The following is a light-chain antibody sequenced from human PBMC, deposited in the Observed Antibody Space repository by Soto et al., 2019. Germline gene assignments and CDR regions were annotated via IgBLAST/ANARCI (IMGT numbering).Light chain of an antibody. V-gene: IGLV1-44*01. CDR2: SLN. Sequence: QPVLTQPPSASGTPGQRVTISCSGSSSNIGSNTVNWYQQLPGTAPRLLIYSLNQRPSGVPDRFSGSKSGTSASLAISGLQSEDEADYYCAAWDDSLIDYVFGTGTKLTVL. J-gene: IGLJ1*01. CDR3: AAWDDSLIDYV. CDR1: SSNIGSNT.